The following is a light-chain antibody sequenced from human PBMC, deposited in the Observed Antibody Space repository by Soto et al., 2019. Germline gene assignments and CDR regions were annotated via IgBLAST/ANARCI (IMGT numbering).Light chain of an antibody. V-gene: IGLV1-44*01. CDR2: SDN. J-gene: IGLJ2*01. CDR3: AAWDDSRIVVL. Sequence: QSVLTQPPSTSGTPGQRVTMSCSGSNSNIGTNTVYWYQQLPGTASKLLIQSDNRRPSGVPDRFSASKSGTSASLAISGLQSEDEADYYCAAWDDSRIVVLFGGGTKLTVL. CDR1: NSNIGTNT.